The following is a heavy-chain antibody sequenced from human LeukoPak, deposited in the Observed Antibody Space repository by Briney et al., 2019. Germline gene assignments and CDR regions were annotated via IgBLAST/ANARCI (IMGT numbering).Heavy chain of an antibody. CDR3: ARGEGLAARLWFDP. CDR1: GFTVGSNY. J-gene: IGHJ5*02. CDR2: IYSGGST. D-gene: IGHD6-6*01. V-gene: IGHV3-53*01. Sequence: GGSLRLSCAASGFTVGSNYMSWVRQAPGKGLEWVSVIYSGGSTYYADSVKGRFTISRDNSKNTLYLQMNSLRAEDTAVYYCARGEGLAARLWFDPWGQGTLVTVSS.